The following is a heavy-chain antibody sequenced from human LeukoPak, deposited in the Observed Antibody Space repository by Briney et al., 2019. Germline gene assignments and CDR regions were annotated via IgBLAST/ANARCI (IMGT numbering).Heavy chain of an antibody. CDR3: AKRGVRGVINYFDY. J-gene: IGHJ4*02. CDR1: GFTFSTYA. V-gene: IGHV3-23*01. Sequence: GGSLRHSCAASGFTFSTYAMSWVRQAPGKGLEWVSAISGSGGSTYYADSVKGRFTISRDNSKNTLYLQMNSLRAEDTAVYYCAKRGVRGVINYFDYWGQGTLVTVSS. CDR2: ISGSGGST. D-gene: IGHD3-10*01.